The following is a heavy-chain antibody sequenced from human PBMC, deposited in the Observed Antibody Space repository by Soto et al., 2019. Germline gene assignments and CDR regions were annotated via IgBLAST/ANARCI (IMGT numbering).Heavy chain of an antibody. V-gene: IGHV3-30*18. D-gene: IGHD6-25*01. Sequence: GGSLRLSCAASGFTFSSYGMHWVRQAPGKGLEWVAVISYDGSNKYYADSVKGRFTISRDNSKNTLYLQMNSLRAEDTAVYYCAKIPYSSAGGMDVWGQGTTVTVSS. CDR1: GFTFSSYG. CDR3: AKIPYSSAGGMDV. CDR2: ISYDGSNK. J-gene: IGHJ6*02.